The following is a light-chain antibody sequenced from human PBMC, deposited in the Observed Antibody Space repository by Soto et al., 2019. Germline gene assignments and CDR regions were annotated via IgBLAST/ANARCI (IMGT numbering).Light chain of an antibody. V-gene: IGKV3-20*01. Sequence: ETVLTPSPGTLSFSPGESATLSCRASQTIRTNYLAWYRQTPGHAPRLLIYGSSNMATGIADSFSGSWSGTDFTLIISRLEPEDFALYYCQQYGSSPWTFGQGTKAEIK. CDR3: QQYGSSPWT. J-gene: IGKJ1*01. CDR2: GSS. CDR1: QTIRTNY.